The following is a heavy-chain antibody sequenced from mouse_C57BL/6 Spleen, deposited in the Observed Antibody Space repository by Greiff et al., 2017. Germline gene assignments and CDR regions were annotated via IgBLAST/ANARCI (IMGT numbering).Heavy chain of an antibody. D-gene: IGHD4-1*01. Sequence: QVQLQQSGPELVKPGASVKISCKASGYAFSSPWMNWVKQRPGKGLEWIGRIYPGDGDTNYNGKFKGKATLTADKSSSTAYMQLSSLTSEDSAVYFCAVLGGEDYWGQGTTLTVSS. J-gene: IGHJ2*01. CDR1: GYAFSSPW. CDR3: AVLGGEDY. V-gene: IGHV1-82*01. CDR2: IYPGDGDT.